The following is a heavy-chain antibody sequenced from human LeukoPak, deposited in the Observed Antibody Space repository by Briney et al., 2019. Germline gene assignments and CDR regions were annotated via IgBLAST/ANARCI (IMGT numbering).Heavy chain of an antibody. V-gene: IGHV3-23*01. Sequence: GGSLRLSCAASGFTFSSYAMSWVRQAPGKGLEWVSAISGSGGSTYYADSVKGRFTISRDNSKNTLYLQMNSLRAEDTAVYYCAKGREITIFGVAPPCFDYWGQGTLVAVSS. CDR2: ISGSGGST. D-gene: IGHD3-3*01. CDR1: GFTFSSYA. J-gene: IGHJ4*02. CDR3: AKGREITIFGVAPPCFDY.